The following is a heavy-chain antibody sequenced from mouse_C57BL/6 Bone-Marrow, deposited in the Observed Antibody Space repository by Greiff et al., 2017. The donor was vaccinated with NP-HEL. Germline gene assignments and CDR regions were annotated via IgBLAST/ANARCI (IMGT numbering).Heavy chain of an antibody. CDR1: GYTFTDYY. CDR2: IFPGSGST. CDR3: ARCPRWLLLWYFDY. J-gene: IGHJ2*01. V-gene: IGHV1-75*01. Sequence: QVQLQQSGPELVKPGASVKISCKASGYTFTDYYINWVKQRPGQGLEWIGWIFPGSGSTYYNEKFKGKATLTVDKSSSTAYMLLSSLTSEDSAVYFCARCPRWLLLWYFDYWGQGTTLTVSS. D-gene: IGHD2-3*01.